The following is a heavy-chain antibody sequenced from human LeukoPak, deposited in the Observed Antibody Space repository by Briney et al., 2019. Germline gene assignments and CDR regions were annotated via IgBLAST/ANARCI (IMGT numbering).Heavy chain of an antibody. J-gene: IGHJ4*02. CDR1: GGSFSGYY. CDR3: ARLVGFGYFDY. CDR2: INHSGST. D-gene: IGHD6-6*01. V-gene: IGHV4-34*01. Sequence: SETLSLTCAVYGGSFSGYYWSWIRQPPGKGLEWIGEINHSGSTNYNPSLKSRVTISVDTSKNQFSLKLSSVTAADTAVYYCARLVGFGYFDYWGQGTLVTVSS.